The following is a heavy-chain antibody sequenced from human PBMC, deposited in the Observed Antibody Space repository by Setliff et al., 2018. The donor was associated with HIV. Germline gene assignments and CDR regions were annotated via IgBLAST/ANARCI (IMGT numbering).Heavy chain of an antibody. Sequence: LSLTCTVSGGSISTYYWSWIRQPPGKGLEWIGSIYFTGSSDNNPSLKSRVTLSVDTSKHQFSLKLSSVTAADTAVYYCARVLMAYAAFDVWGQGTMVTVSS. J-gene: IGHJ3*01. CDR3: ARVLMAYAAFDV. D-gene: IGHD4-17*01. CDR1: GGSISTYY. CDR2: IYFTGSS. V-gene: IGHV4-59*01.